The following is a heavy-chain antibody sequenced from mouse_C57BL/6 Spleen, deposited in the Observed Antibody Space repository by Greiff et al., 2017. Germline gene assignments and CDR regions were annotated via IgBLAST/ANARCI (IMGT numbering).Heavy chain of an antibody. CDR3: TTGGNYYYYAMDY. Sequence: VQLKQSGPELVKPGASVKISCKASGYAFSSSWMNWVKQRPEQGLEWIGRIDPEDGDTEYAPKFQGKATMTADTSSNTAYLQLSSLTSEDTAVYYCTTGGNYYYYAMDYWGQGTSVTVSS. V-gene: IGHV14-1*01. CDR1: GYAFSSSW. J-gene: IGHJ4*01. D-gene: IGHD2-1*01. CDR2: IDPEDGDT.